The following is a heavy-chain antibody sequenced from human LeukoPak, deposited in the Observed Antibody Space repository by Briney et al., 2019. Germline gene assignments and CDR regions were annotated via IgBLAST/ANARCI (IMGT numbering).Heavy chain of an antibody. J-gene: IGHJ4*02. V-gene: IGHV3-15*01. CDR3: TTAPASPHCSGGSCSDY. D-gene: IGHD2-15*01. CDR1: GFTFSNAW. Sequence: GGSLRLSCAASGFTFSNAWMSWVRQARGKGVEWVGRIKSKTDGRTTDYAAPVKDKFNIAREDSKRTEDLQMNSLKTEDTAVYYCTTAPASPHCSGGSCSDYWGQGTLVTVSS. CDR2: IKSKTDGRTT.